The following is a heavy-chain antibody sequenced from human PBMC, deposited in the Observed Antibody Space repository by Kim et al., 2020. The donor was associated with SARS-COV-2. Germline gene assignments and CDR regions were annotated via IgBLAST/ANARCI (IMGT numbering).Heavy chain of an antibody. D-gene: IGHD1-26*01. J-gene: IGHJ5*02. Sequence: SETLSLTCTVSGGSISSGGYYWSWIRQHPGKGLEWIGYIYYSGSTYYNPSLKSRVTISVDTSKNQFSLKLSSVTAADTAVYYCARSHSRSRGWFDPWGQGTLVTVSS. V-gene: IGHV4-31*03. CDR3: ARSHSRSRGWFDP. CDR2: IYYSGST. CDR1: GGSISSGGYY.